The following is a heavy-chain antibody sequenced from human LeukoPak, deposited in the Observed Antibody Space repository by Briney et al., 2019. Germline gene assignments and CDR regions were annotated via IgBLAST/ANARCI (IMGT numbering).Heavy chain of an antibody. D-gene: IGHD3-3*02. V-gene: IGHV3-53*01. CDR1: GFTFSTYG. CDR2: IYSGGTT. Sequence: PGGSLRLSCAASGFTFSTYGMHWVRQAPGKGLEWVSIIYSGGTTYYADSVKGRFTISRDTSKNTLSLQMNSLRAEDTAVYFCARVGDHFHWNLDLWGRGTLVSVSS. CDR3: ARVGDHFHWNLDL. J-gene: IGHJ2*01.